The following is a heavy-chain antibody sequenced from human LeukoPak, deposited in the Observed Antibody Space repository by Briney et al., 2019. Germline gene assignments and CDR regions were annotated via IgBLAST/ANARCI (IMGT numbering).Heavy chain of an antibody. Sequence: SETLSLTCTVSGGSISSYYWSWIRQPPGKGLEWIGYIYYSGSTNYNPSLKSRVTISADTSKNQFSLKLSSVTAADTAVYYCARQASVLRYFDWLFHFDYWGQGTLVTVSS. D-gene: IGHD3-9*01. CDR2: IYYSGST. J-gene: IGHJ4*02. CDR1: GGSISSYY. V-gene: IGHV4-59*08. CDR3: ARQASVLRYFDWLFHFDY.